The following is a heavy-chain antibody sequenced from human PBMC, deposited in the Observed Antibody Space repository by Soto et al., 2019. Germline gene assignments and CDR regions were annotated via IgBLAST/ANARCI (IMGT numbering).Heavy chain of an antibody. CDR1: GGTFSSYA. CDR3: AQTQLNGQLWPPSGFSINWFDP. V-gene: IGHV1-69*06. CDR2: SIPIFGTA. Sequence: QVQLVQSGAEVKKPGSSVKVSCKASGGTFSSYAISWVRQAPGQGLEWMGGSIPIFGTANYAQKFQGRVTITADKSTSTAYMELSSLRSEDTAVYYCAQTQLNGQLWPPSGFSINWFDPWGQGTLVTVSS. D-gene: IGHD5-18*01. J-gene: IGHJ5*02.